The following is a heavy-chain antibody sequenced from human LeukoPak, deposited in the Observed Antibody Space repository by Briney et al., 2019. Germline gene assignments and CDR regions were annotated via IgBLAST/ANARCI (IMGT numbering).Heavy chain of an antibody. CDR3: AFPTDYGDPGGAFDI. V-gene: IGHV1-69*13. Sequence: SVKVSCKASGGTFSSYAISWVRQAPGQGLEWMGGIIPIFGTANYAQKFQGRVTITADESTSTAYMELSGLRSEDTAVYYCAFPTDYGDPGGAFDIWGRGTMVTVSS. D-gene: IGHD4-17*01. CDR1: GGTFSSYA. J-gene: IGHJ3*02. CDR2: IIPIFGTA.